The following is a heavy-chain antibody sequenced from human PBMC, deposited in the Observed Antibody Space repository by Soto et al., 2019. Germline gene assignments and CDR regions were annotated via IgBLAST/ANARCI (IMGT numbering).Heavy chain of an antibody. D-gene: IGHD3-22*01. CDR2: ISWNSGSI. CDR1: GFTFDDYA. J-gene: IGHJ4*02. V-gene: IGHV3-9*01. Sequence: VQLVESGGGLVQPGRSLRLSCAASGFTFDDYAMHWVRQAPGKGLEWVSGISWNSGSIGYADSVKGRFTISRDNAKNSLYLQMNSLRAEDTALYYCAKDIHYDSSGNAGGFDYWGQGTLVTVSS. CDR3: AKDIHYDSSGNAGGFDY.